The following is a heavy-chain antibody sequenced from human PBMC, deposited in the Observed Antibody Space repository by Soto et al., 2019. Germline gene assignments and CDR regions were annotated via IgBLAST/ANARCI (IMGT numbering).Heavy chain of an antibody. CDR2: VSGYNGNT. Sequence: QVQLVQSGAEVKKPGASVTVSCKASGSTFSSYGISWVRQAPVQGLEWMGWVSGYNGNTHYTQKVQGRVTMTTDTSTSTGDRELRSLRSDDTDVEYGARDRITVVRGVSNYWGQGTLVTVSS. CDR3: ARDRITVVRGVSNY. J-gene: IGHJ4*02. CDR1: GSTFSSYG. V-gene: IGHV1-18*01. D-gene: IGHD3-10*01.